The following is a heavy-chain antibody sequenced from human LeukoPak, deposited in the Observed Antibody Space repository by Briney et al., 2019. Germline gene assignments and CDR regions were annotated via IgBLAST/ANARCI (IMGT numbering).Heavy chain of an antibody. CDR2: ISGSGGNT. D-gene: IGHD3-9*01. CDR1: GFTFSSYA. J-gene: IGHJ6*02. CDR3: AKGSVYYDILTGYFNDYYYYGMDV. V-gene: IGHV3-23*01. Sequence: GGSLRLSCAASGFTFSSYAMSWVRQAPGKGLEWVSAISGSGGNTYYADSVKGRFTISRDNSKNTLYLQMNSLRAEDTAVYYCAKGSVYYDILTGYFNDYYYYGMDVWGQGTTVTVSS.